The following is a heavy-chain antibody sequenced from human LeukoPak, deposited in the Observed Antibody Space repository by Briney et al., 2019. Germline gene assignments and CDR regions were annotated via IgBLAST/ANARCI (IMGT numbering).Heavy chain of an antibody. CDR2: ITSSGAAT. CDR1: GFTFSSYA. D-gene: IGHD3-22*01. V-gene: IGHV3-23*01. J-gene: IGHJ4*02. Sequence: GGSLRLSCAASGFTFSSYAMSWVRQAPGKGLEWVSSITSSGAATYYADSVKGRFTISKDNSDNTLYLQMNSLRAEDTAVYYCAKDRPNYYGSNGHYYKLNGDCWGQGTLVTVSS. CDR3: AKDRPNYYGSNGHYYKLNGDC.